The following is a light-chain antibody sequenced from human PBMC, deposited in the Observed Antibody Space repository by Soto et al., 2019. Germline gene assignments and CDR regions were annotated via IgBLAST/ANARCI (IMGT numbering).Light chain of an antibody. V-gene: IGKV3-20*01. CDR1: QTVTNNY. CDR2: GSS. J-gene: IGKJ2*01. Sequence: EVVLTQSPGTLSLSPGERATLSCRASQTVTNNYLAWFQQKPGQAPTLLIFGSSDRATGIPDWFSGSGSGTDFTLTISRLEHEDFALYYCQQYGSSFPYTFGQGTMLEIK. CDR3: QQYGSSFPYT.